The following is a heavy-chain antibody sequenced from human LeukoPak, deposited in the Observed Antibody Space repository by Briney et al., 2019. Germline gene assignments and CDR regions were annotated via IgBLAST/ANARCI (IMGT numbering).Heavy chain of an antibody. D-gene: IGHD3-10*01. CDR1: GFTFSSYA. J-gene: IGHJ4*02. CDR3: ASLKVWFGDYDY. Sequence: PGGSLRLSCAASGFTFSSYAMHWVRQAPGKGLEWVALISYDGSDKYYADSVKGRFTISRDNSKNTLYLQMNSLRAEDTAVYYCASLKVWFGDYDYWGQVTLVTVSS. CDR2: ISYDGSDK. V-gene: IGHV3-30*04.